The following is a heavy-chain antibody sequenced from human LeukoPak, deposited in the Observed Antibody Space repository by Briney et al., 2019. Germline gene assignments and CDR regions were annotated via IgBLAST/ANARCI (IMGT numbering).Heavy chain of an antibody. Sequence: PGGSLRPSCAASGFTFSSYGMHWVRQAPGKGLEWVAFIRYDGSNKYYADSVKGRFTISRDNSKNTLYLQMNSLRAEDTAVYYCAKPVGYCSSTSCYTRDYFDYWGQGTLVTVSS. CDR3: AKPVGYCSSTSCYTRDYFDY. J-gene: IGHJ4*02. V-gene: IGHV3-30*02. D-gene: IGHD2-2*02. CDR2: IRYDGSNK. CDR1: GFTFSSYG.